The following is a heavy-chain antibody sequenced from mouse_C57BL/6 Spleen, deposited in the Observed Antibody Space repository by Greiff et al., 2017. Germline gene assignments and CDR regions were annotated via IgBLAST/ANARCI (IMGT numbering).Heavy chain of an antibody. CDR2: IHPNSGST. D-gene: IGHD2-2*01. CDR1: GYTFTSYW. J-gene: IGHJ1*03. CDR3: ARSGYDGYFDV. Sequence: VQLQQPGAELVKPGASVKLSCKASGYTFTSYWMHWVKQRPGQGLEWIGMIHPNSGSTNYNEKFKSKATLTVDKSSSTAYMQLSRLTSEDAAVYSCARSGYDGYFDVWGTGTTVTVSS. V-gene: IGHV1-64*01.